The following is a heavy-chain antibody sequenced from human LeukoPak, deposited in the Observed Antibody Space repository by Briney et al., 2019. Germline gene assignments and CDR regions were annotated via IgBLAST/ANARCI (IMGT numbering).Heavy chain of an antibody. V-gene: IGHV4-34*01. CDR3: ARHPGCSSTSCYRYFQH. D-gene: IGHD2-2*01. J-gene: IGHJ1*01. Sequence: PSETLSLTCAVYGGSFSGYYWSWIRQPPGKGLEWIGEINHSGSTNYNPSLKSRVTISVDTSKNQFSLKLSSVTAADTAVYYCARHPGCSSTSCYRYFQHWGQGTLVTVSS. CDR2: INHSGST. CDR1: GGSFSGYY.